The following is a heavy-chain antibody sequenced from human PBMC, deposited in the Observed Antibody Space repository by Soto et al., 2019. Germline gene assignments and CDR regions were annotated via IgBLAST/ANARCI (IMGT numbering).Heavy chain of an antibody. Sequence: QVQLVQSGAEVKKPGSSVKVSCKASGGTFSSYAISWVRQAPGQGLEWMGGIIPIFGTANYAQKFQGRVTITADESTSIAYMELSSLRSEDTAVYYCARVNYYDSSGYYYNAFDIWGQGTMVTVSS. D-gene: IGHD3-22*01. CDR3: ARVNYYDSSGYYYNAFDI. CDR1: GGTFSSYA. J-gene: IGHJ3*02. CDR2: IIPIFGTA. V-gene: IGHV1-69*01.